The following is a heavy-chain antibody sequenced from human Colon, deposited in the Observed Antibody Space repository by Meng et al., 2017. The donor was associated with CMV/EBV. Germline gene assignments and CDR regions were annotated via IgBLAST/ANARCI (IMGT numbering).Heavy chain of an antibody. D-gene: IGHD2-2*01. Sequence: ETLSLTCTVSGGSVSSGPYYWSWIRQPPGKGLEWVSVIYSGGSTYYADSVKGRFTISRDNSKNTLYLQMNSLRAEDTAVYYCVLGVVPAAHPFDYWGQGTLVTVSS. V-gene: IGHV3-53*01. CDR2: IYSGGST. CDR3: VLGVVPAAHPFDY. CDR1: GGSVSSGPYY. J-gene: IGHJ4*02.